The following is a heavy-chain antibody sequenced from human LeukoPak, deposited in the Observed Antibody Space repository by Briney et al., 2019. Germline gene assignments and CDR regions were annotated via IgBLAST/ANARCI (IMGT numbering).Heavy chain of an antibody. CDR3: ASLGRNYDY. D-gene: IGHD1-7*01. CDR1: GYTFTGYS. J-gene: IGHJ4*02. CDR2: INPKSGDT. Sequence: ASVKVSCKTSGYTFTGYSMHWVRQAPGQGLEWMGRINPKSGDTKYAEKFQGRLTMTRDTSISTAYMELSRLKSDDTAVYYCASLGRNYDYWGQGTLVTVSS. V-gene: IGHV1-2*06.